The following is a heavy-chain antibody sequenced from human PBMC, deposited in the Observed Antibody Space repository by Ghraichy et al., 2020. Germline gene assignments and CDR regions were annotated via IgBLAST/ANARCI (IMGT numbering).Heavy chain of an antibody. V-gene: IGHV4-34*01. CDR3: ARALGQNYYDSSGYGYYYYYGMDV. Sequence: SETLSLTCAVYGGSFSGYYWSWIRQPPGKGLEWIGEINHSGSTNYNPSLKSRVTISVDTSKNQFSLKLSSVTAADTAVYYCARALGQNYYDSSGYGYYYYYGMDVWGQGTTVTVSS. D-gene: IGHD3-22*01. CDR2: INHSGST. J-gene: IGHJ6*02. CDR1: GGSFSGYY.